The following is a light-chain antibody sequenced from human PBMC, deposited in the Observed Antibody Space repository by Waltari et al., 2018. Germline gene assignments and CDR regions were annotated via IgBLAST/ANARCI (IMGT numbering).Light chain of an antibody. CDR2: DAS. CDR1: QKISSY. Sequence: DIQMTQSPSSLSASVEDRVTITCRASQKISSYLNWYQQKPGTAPRLLIYDASRLQSGVPSRFSGSGSGTEFTLTISSLQPEDFGTYYYQQTYTTPRTFGQGTKVETK. CDR3: QQTYTTPRT. J-gene: IGKJ1*01. V-gene: IGKV1-39*01.